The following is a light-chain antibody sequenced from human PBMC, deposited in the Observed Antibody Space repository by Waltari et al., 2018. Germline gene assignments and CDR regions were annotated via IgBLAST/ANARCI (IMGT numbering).Light chain of an antibody. CDR1: RRDVGDYNY. CDR3: CSYAGSYSWV. Sequence: QSAMTQPRQVSGSPGQSVTIPCTGTRRDVGDYNYVSWYQQDPGNAPKLMIYDVNTMPSGVPDRFSGSKSGNTASLTISGLQADDEADYYCCSYAGSYSWVFGGGTKLTVL. J-gene: IGLJ3*02. V-gene: IGLV2-11*01. CDR2: DVN.